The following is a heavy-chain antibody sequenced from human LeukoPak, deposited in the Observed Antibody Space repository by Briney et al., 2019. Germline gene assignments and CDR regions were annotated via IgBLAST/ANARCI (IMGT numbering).Heavy chain of an antibody. CDR1: GFTFSSYG. D-gene: IGHD6-13*01. V-gene: IGHV3-30*18. J-gene: IGHJ4*02. CDR2: ISYDGSNK. CDR3: AKDIYSSSWYGADY. Sequence: GRSLRLSCAASGFTFSSYGMHWVRQAPGKGLEWVAVISYDGSNKYYADSVKGRFTISRDNSKNTLYLQMNSLRAEDTAVYYCAKDIYSSSWYGADYWGQGTLVTVSS.